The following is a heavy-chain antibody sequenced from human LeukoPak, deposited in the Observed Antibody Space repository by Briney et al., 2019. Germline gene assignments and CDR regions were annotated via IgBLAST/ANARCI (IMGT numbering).Heavy chain of an antibody. D-gene: IGHD6-19*01. J-gene: IGHJ4*02. V-gene: IGHV3-66*01. CDR2: IYGDSTT. CDR1: GFTVSSKY. Sequence: GGSLRLSCAASGFTVSSKYMGWVRQAPGKGLEWVSVIYGDSTTYYPDSVKGRFNISRDNSKNTVYLQVNSLRAEDTAVYYCASIAVTGGYFANWGQGTLVAVSS. CDR3: ASIAVTGGYFAN.